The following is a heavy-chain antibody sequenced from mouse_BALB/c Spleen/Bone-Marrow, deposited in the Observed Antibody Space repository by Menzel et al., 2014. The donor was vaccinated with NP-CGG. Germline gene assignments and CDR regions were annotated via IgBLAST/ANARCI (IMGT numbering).Heavy chain of an antibody. CDR2: IWAGGST. CDR3: ARDSGYDWYFDV. J-gene: IGHJ1*01. V-gene: IGHV2-9*02. Sequence: VQLQQSGPGLVAPPQSLPITCTVSGFSLTSYGVHWVRQPPGKGLEWLGVIWAGGSTNYNSALMSRLSISKDNSKSQVFLKMNSLQTDDTAMYYCARDSGYDWYFDVWGAGTTVTVSS. D-gene: IGHD2-2*01. CDR1: GFSLTSYG.